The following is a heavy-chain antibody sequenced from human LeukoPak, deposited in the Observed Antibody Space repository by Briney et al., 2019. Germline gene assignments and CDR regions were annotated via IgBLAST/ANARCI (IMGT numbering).Heavy chain of an antibody. CDR1: GVSISNSSYY. Sequence: PSETLSLTCIVSGVSISNSSYYWGWIRQPPGKGLEWIGSIYYSGSTYYNPSLKSRVTISVDTSKNQFSLKLSSVTAADTAVYYCARDKILTGYYTYFDYWGQGILVTVSS. V-gene: IGHV4-39*07. J-gene: IGHJ4*02. CDR2: IYYSGST. D-gene: IGHD3-9*01. CDR3: ARDKILTGYYTYFDY.